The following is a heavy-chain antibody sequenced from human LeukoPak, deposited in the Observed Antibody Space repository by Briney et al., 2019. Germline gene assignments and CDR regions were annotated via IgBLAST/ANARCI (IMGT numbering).Heavy chain of an antibody. CDR2: INPSSNAA. Sequence: ASVKVSCKTSGYTFSDYIIHWVRQAPGQGLEWMGWINPSSNAANYAQRFEGRVSLTRDTSISTADMVLTSLTSDDTGVYYCARSRELLDFDTWGQGTLVSVSS. CDR1: GYTFSDYI. D-gene: IGHD3-10*01. CDR3: ARSRELLDFDT. V-gene: IGHV1-2*02. J-gene: IGHJ4*02.